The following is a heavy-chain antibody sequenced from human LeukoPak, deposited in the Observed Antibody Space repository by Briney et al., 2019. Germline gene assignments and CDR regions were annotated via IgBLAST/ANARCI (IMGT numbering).Heavy chain of an antibody. CDR3: ARHYGTYYDFWSGYYFPTPPFDY. V-gene: IGHV4-31*03. D-gene: IGHD3-3*01. CDR1: GGSISSGGYY. CDR2: IYYSGST. Sequence: SQTLSLTCTVSGGSISSGGYYWSWIRQHPGKGLEWIGYIYYSGSTYYNPSLKSRVTISVDTSKNQFSLKLSSVTAADTAVYYCARHYGTYYDFWSGYYFPTPPFDYWGQGTLVTVSS. J-gene: IGHJ4*02.